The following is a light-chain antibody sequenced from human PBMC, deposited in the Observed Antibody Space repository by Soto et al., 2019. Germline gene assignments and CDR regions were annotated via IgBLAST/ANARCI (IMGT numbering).Light chain of an antibody. CDR1: QSVLYSSNNKNY. V-gene: IGKV4-1*01. CDR3: QQYYSLPIS. Sequence: TFMTQSPYSLATSLGERATINCKSSQSVLYSSNNKNYLAWYQQKAGQPPKLLIYWASTRESGVPDRFSGRGSWTDFTLTISGMQAEDVAVYYCQQYYSLPISFGPGTKVDIK. J-gene: IGKJ3*01. CDR2: WAS.